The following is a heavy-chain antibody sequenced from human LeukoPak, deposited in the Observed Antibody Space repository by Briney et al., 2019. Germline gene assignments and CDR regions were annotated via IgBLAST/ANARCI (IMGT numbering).Heavy chain of an antibody. CDR3: AEGGYSSPRHAEGAFDI. V-gene: IGHV1-2*02. D-gene: IGHD6-13*01. CDR1: GYTFTGYY. Sequence: GASVKVSCKASGYTFTGYYMHWVRQAPGQGLEWMGWINPNSGGTNYAQKFQGRVTMTRDTSISTAYMELSRLRSDDTAVYYCAEGGYSSPRHAEGAFDIWGQGTMVTVSS. CDR2: INPNSGGT. J-gene: IGHJ3*02.